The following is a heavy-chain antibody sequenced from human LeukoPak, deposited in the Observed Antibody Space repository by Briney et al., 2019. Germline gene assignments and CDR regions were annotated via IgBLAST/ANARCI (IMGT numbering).Heavy chain of an antibody. CDR2: ISYDGSNK. CDR3: ARDPPQRDASHSFDY. CDR1: GFTFSSYA. Sequence: GGSLRLSCAASGFTFSSYAMHWVRQAPGKGLEWVAVISYDGSNKYYADSVKGRFTTSRDNSKNTLYLQMNSLRAEDTAVYYCARDPPQRDASHSFDYRGQGTLVTASS. V-gene: IGHV3-30*04. D-gene: IGHD5-24*01. J-gene: IGHJ4*02.